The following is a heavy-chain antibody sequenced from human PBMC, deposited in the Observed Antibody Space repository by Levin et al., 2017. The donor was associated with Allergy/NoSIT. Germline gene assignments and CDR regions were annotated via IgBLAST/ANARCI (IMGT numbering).Heavy chain of an antibody. CDR2: ITSDGSSK. CDR1: GFSFSTYG. Sequence: GESLKISCAASGFSFSTYGIHWVRQAPGKGLEWVALITSDGSSKFFADSVKGRFTISRDNSKNTLHLQMSCLRPDDTAVYYCAKGGDMDVWGQGTTVTVSS. V-gene: IGHV3-30*18. D-gene: IGHD3-10*01. J-gene: IGHJ6*02. CDR3: AKGGDMDV.